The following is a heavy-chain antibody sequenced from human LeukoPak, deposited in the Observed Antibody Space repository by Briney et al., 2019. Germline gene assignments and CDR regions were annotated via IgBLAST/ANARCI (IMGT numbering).Heavy chain of an antibody. J-gene: IGHJ6*02. V-gene: IGHV4-39*07. CDR1: GGSIGSTRYY. Sequence: PSETLSLTCTVSGGSIGSTRYYWGWIRQPPGKGLEWIGEINHSGSTNYNPSLKSRVTISVDTSKNQFSLKLSSVTAADTAVYYCARGRITMIVVVPYCYGMDVWGQGTTVTVSS. D-gene: IGHD3-22*01. CDR3: ARGRITMIVVVPYCYGMDV. CDR2: INHSGST.